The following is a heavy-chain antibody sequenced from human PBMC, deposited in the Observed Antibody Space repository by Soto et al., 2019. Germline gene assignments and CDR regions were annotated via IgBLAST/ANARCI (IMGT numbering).Heavy chain of an antibody. V-gene: IGHV1-18*01. CDR2: ISAYNGYT. J-gene: IGHJ3*02. CDR3: ARDYLGVLTVAGTYAFDI. Sequence: QVHLVQSGGEVKKPGASVKVSCKASGYTFTTYGINWVRQAPGQGLEWMGWISAYNGYTHYIQKLQGRVTMTTDTSTNTAYMELRSLRSDDTAVYYCARDYLGVLTVAGTYAFDIWGQGTMVTVSS. D-gene: IGHD6-19*01. CDR1: GYTFTTYG.